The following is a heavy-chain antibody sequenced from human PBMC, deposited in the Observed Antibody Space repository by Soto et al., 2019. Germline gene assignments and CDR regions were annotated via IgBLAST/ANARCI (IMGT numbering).Heavy chain of an antibody. J-gene: IGHJ4*02. CDR3: ARSSSGSYYNECDY. CDR1: GFTFSSYA. D-gene: IGHD3-10*01. CDR2: ISYDGSNK. Sequence: QVQLVESGGGVAQPGRSLRLSCAASGFTFSSYAMHWVRQAPGKGLVWVAVISYDGSNKYYADSVKGRFTIARDHPKNTLYLQMNSLRAEDTAVYYCARSSSGSYYNECDYWGQGTLVTVSS. V-gene: IGHV3-30-3*01.